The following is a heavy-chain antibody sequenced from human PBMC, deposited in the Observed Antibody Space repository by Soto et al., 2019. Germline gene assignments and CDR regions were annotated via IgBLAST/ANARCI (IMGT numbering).Heavy chain of an antibody. CDR3: ARQRRGACDPVDS. J-gene: IGHJ4*02. CDR2: IYYGGST. CDR1: GGSISSFH. V-gene: IGHV4-59*08. Sequence: SETLSLTCTVSGGSISSFHWSWIRQPPGKGLEWIGNIYYGGSTNYNPSLKSRLTTSVDTSKNQFSLKLSSVTAADTAVYYCARQRRGACDPVDSWGQGTLVTVSS.